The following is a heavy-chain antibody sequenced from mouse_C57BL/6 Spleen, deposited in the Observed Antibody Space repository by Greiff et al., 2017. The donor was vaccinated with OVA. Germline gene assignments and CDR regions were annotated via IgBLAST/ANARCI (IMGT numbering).Heavy chain of an antibody. Sequence: QVQLQQPGAELVRPGTSVKLSCKASGYTFTSYWMHWVKQRPGQGLEWIGVIDPSDSYTNYNQKFKGKATLTVDTSSSTAYMQHSSLTSEDSAVYYCARDYGSSYWYFDVWGTGTTVTVSS. V-gene: IGHV1-59*01. D-gene: IGHD1-1*01. J-gene: IGHJ1*03. CDR3: ARDYGSSYWYFDV. CDR1: GYTFTSYW. CDR2: IDPSDSYT.